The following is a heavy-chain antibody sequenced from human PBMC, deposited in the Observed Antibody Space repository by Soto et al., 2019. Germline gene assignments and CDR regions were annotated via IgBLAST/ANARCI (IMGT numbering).Heavy chain of an antibody. CDR3: MVRGVIIKG. CDR1: GYTFTSYG. D-gene: IGHD3-10*01. CDR2: ISAYNGNT. V-gene: IGHV1-18*04. J-gene: IGHJ4*02. Sequence: ASVKVSCKASGYTFTSYGISWVRQAPGQGLEWMGWISAYNGNTNYAQKLQGRVTITRDTSVSTAYMELSSLRSEDTAVYYCMVRGVIIKGWGQGTLVTVSS.